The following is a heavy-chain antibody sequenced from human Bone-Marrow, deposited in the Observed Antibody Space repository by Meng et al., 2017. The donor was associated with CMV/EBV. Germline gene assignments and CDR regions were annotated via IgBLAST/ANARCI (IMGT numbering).Heavy chain of an antibody. J-gene: IGHJ1*01. CDR2: INPNSGGT. CDR1: GYTFTGYY. CDR3: ARVSPGKLELKSRQFFQH. V-gene: IGHV1-2*02. Sequence: ASVKVSCKASGYTFTGYYMHWVRQAPGQGLEWMGWINPNSGGTNYAQKFQGRVTMTSDTSISTAYMELSRLRSDDTAVYYCARVSPGKLELKSRQFFQHWGQGTLVTVSS. D-gene: IGHD1-7*01.